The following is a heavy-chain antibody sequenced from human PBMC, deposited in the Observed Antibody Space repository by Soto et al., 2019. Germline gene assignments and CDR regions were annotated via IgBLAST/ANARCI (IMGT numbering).Heavy chain of an antibody. CDR3: ARLFYCISTSSYDWFVP. Sequence: SETLSLTCTVSGGSISSHYWSWIRQPPGKGLEWIGYIYYSGSTNYNPSLKSRVTISVDTSKNQFSLKLSSVTAADTAVYYCARLFYCISTSSYDWFVPLGQGTLVTVSS. CDR2: IYYSGST. V-gene: IGHV4-59*11. D-gene: IGHD2-2*01. CDR1: GGSISSHY. J-gene: IGHJ5*02.